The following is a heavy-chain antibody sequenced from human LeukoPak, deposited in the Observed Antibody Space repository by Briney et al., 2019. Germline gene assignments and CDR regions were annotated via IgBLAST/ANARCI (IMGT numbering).Heavy chain of an antibody. CDR1: GYSISSGYY. CDR2: IYHSGST. J-gene: IGHJ5*02. D-gene: IGHD5-12*01. V-gene: IGHV4-38-2*02. CDR3: ARDYRSVVATIYVDWFDP. Sequence: PSETLSLTCTVSGYSISSGYYWGWIRQPPGKGLEWIGSIYHSGSTYYNPSLKSRVTISVDTSKNQFSLKLSSVTAADTAVYYCARDYRSVVATIYVDWFDPWGQGTLVTVSS.